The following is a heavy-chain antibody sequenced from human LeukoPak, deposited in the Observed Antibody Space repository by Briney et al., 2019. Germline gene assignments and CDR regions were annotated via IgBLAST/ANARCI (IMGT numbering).Heavy chain of an antibody. CDR3: VTETWWRLDH. J-gene: IGHJ4*02. CDR2: ISSSSSYI. CDR1: GFTFSSYS. Sequence: GGSLRLSCAASGFTFSSYSMNWVRQAPGKGLEWVSSISSSSSYIYYADSVKGRFTISRDNAKNSLYLHLNFLRAEDTAVYYCVTETWWRLDHWGQGSLVTVSS. V-gene: IGHV3-21*01. D-gene: IGHD2-15*01.